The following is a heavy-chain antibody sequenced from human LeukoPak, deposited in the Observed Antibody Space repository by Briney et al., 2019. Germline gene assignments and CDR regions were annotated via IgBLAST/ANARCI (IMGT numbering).Heavy chain of an antibody. Sequence: SETLSLTCTVSGASIRSYYWTWIRQSPGRGLEWIGYIYYSGTTNYNPSLKSRVTMSVDTSKSQFSLRLISVTASDTAVYFCAGAPNRHYFDYWGQGTLVAVSS. CDR1: GASIRSYY. CDR2: IYYSGTT. J-gene: IGHJ4*02. CDR3: AGAPNRHYFDY. V-gene: IGHV4-59*01.